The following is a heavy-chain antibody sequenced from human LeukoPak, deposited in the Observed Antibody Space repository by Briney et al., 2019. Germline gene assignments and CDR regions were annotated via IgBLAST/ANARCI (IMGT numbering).Heavy chain of an antibody. Sequence: ASVKVSCKASGYTFTSYDINWVRHASGQGLEWMGWMNPNSGYTGYAQKFQGRVTMTRNTSISTAYMELSSLRSEDTAVFYCARTRRPVTTGNDYWGQGTLVTVSS. CDR3: ARTRRPVTTGNDY. CDR2: MNPNSGYT. V-gene: IGHV1-8*01. J-gene: IGHJ4*02. CDR1: GYTFTSYD. D-gene: IGHD4-17*01.